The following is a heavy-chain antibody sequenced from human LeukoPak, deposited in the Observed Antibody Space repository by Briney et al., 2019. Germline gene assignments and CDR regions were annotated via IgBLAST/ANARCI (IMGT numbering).Heavy chain of an antibody. D-gene: IGHD2-15*01. CDR3: ARIHRYCSGGACYVLDN. CDR1: GGSFSGYY. V-gene: IGHV4-34*01. J-gene: IGHJ4*02. Sequence: SETLSLTCAVYGGSFSGYYWSWIRQPPGKGLEWIGEINHSGSTNYNPSLKSRVTISVDTSKNQFSLQLSSVTAADTAVYYCARIHRYCSGGACYVLDNWGQGTLVAVSS. CDR2: INHSGST.